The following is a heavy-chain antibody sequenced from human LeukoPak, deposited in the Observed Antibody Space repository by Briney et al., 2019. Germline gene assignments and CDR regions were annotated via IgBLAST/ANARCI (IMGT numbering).Heavy chain of an antibody. D-gene: IGHD3-10*01. Sequence: GRSLRLSCAASGFTFDDYAMHWVRQAPGKGLEWVSGISWNSGSIGYADSVKGRFTISRDNAKNSLYLQMNSLRAEDTALYYCAKNYYGSGSSSYALDYWGQGTLVTVSS. CDR2: ISWNSGSI. CDR3: AKNYYGSGSSSYALDY. CDR1: GFTFDDYA. V-gene: IGHV3-9*01. J-gene: IGHJ4*02.